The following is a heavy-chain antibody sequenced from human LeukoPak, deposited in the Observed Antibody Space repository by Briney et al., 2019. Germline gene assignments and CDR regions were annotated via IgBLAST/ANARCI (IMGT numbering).Heavy chain of an antibody. Sequence: PGGSLRLSCAASGFPFSSYSMNWVRQAPGKGLEWGSYISSSSSTIYYADSVKGRFTISRDNAKNSLYLQMNSLRAEDTAVYYCARAGRLAEVRCMDVWGKGTTVTVSS. J-gene: IGHJ6*03. V-gene: IGHV3-48*04. CDR2: ISSSSSTI. D-gene: IGHD1-26*01. CDR1: GFPFSSYS. CDR3: ARAGRLAEVRCMDV.